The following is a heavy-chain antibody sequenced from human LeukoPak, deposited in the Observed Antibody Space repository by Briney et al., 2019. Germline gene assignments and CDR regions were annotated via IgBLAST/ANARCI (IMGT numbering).Heavy chain of an antibody. V-gene: IGHV1-2*02. D-gene: IGHD1-1*01. Sequence: ASVKVSCKASGYTFTSYYMHWVRQAPGQGLEWMGWINPNSGGTNYAQKFQGRVTMTRDTSISTAYMELSRLRPDDTAVYYCARPYNWNADYMDVWGKGTTVTVSS. J-gene: IGHJ6*03. CDR3: ARPYNWNADYMDV. CDR1: GYTFTSYY. CDR2: INPNSGGT.